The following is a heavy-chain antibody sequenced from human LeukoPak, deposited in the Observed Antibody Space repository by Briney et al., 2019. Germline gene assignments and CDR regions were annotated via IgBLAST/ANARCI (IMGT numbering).Heavy chain of an antibody. CDR1: GYSISSGYY. V-gene: IGHV4-38-2*02. CDR2: IYHSGST. D-gene: IGHD1-26*01. J-gene: IGHJ1*01. Sequence: SETLSLTCTVSGYSISSGYYWGWIRQPPGKGLEWIGSIYHSGSTYYNPSLKSRVTISVDTSKNQFSLKLSSVTAADTAVYYCARDEGATHPAEYFQHWGQGTLVTVSS. CDR3: ARDEGATHPAEYFQH.